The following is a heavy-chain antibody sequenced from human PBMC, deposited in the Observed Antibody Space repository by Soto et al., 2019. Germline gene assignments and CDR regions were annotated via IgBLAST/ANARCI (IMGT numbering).Heavy chain of an antibody. Sequence: LRLSCAASGFTFDDYGMHWVRQGPGKGLEWVSGISWNSGSIGYAEFVKGRFTISRDNAKKSLYLQMNSLRAEDTALYFCAKSNNTGWFYFDYWRQGILVTVSS. D-gene: IGHD6-19*01. J-gene: IGHJ4*02. CDR3: AKSNNTGWFYFDY. V-gene: IGHV3-9*01. CDR1: GFTFDDYG. CDR2: ISWNSGSI.